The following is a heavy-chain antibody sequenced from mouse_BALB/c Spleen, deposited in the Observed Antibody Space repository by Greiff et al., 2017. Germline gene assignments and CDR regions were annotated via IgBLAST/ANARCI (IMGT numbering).Heavy chain of an antibody. CDR2: IWGDGST. CDR1: GFSLTSYG. Sequence: VKLMESGPGLVAPSQSLSITCTVSGFSLTSYGVSWVRQPPGKGLEWLGVIWGDGSTNYHSALISRLSISKDNSKSQVFLKLNSLQTDDTATYYCAKNSLLRLRGGFAYWGQGTLVTVSA. CDR3: AKNSLLRLRGGFAY. J-gene: IGHJ3*01. D-gene: IGHD1-2*01. V-gene: IGHV2-3*01.